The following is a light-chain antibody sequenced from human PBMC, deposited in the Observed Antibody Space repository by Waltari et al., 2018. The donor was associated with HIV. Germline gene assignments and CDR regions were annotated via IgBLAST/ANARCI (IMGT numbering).Light chain of an antibody. CDR3: HQYGLSPYN. V-gene: IGKV3-20*01. CDR1: QSVSYNY. Sequence: EIVLPQSPGTLSLSPGERATLSCRASQSVSYNYLAWYKEKQGQAPRLLSHGESSRATGIPDRLSGSGSGTDFTLTISRVEPEDVSVYYCHQYGLSPYNFGQGTKLQIK. J-gene: IGKJ2*01. CDR2: GES.